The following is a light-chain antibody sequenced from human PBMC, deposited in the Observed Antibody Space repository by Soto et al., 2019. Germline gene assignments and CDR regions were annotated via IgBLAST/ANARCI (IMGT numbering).Light chain of an antibody. Sequence: SALTRPASVSGSPGQSITISCTGTSTDVGGDNYVSWYQQYPGKAPKLIIYDVSSRPSGVSDRFSGSKSGNTASLTISGLQAEDEADYYCNSYTSATTLRGVFGVGTKVTVL. CDR2: DVS. J-gene: IGLJ1*01. CDR3: NSYTSATTLRGV. V-gene: IGLV2-14*03. CDR1: STDVGGDNY.